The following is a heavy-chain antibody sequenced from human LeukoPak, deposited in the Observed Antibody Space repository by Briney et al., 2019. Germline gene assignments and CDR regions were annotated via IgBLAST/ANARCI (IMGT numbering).Heavy chain of an antibody. CDR1: GYTFTKYV. CDR3: ARDDCGDTCYPGGY. CDR2: INAGNGDT. J-gene: IGHJ4*02. Sequence: ASVTVSCKASGYTFTKYVVHWVRQAPGQRPEWRGWINAGNGDTKYPQNFQDRVTITRDTSANTAYMELSSLTSEDTALYYCARDDCGDTCYPGGYWGQGTLVTVSS. V-gene: IGHV1-3*01. D-gene: IGHD2-21*01.